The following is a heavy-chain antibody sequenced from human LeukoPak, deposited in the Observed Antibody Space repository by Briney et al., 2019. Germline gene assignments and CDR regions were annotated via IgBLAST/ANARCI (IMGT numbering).Heavy chain of an antibody. CDR2: IIPILGIA. CDR3: ARGGDNYDILTGYYMADYYYGMDV. Sequence: SVKVSCKASGGTFSSYAISWVRQAPGQGLEWMGRIIPILGIANYAQTLQGRVTMTTDTSTSTAYMELRSLRSGDTAVYYCARGGDNYDILTGYYMADYYYGMDVWGQGTTVTVSS. J-gene: IGHJ6*02. V-gene: IGHV1-69*04. D-gene: IGHD3-9*01. CDR1: GGTFSSYA.